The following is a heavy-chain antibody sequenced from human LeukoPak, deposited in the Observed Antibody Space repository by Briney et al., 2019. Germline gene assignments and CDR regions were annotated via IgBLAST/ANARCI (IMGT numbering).Heavy chain of an antibody. V-gene: IGHV1-24*01. CDR2: FDPEDGET. Sequence: ASVRVSCKVSGYTLTELSMHWVRQAPGKGLEWMGGFDPEDGETIYAQKFQGRVTMTEDTSTDTAYMELSSLRSEDTAVYYCATGLVGANLFDYWGQGTLVTVSS. J-gene: IGHJ4*02. D-gene: IGHD1-26*01. CDR3: ATGLVGANLFDY. CDR1: GYTLTELS.